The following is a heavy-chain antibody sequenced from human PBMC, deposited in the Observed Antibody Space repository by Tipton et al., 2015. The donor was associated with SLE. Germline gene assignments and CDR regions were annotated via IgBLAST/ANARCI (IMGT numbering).Heavy chain of an antibody. CDR2: IHSPGRT. CDR1: GGSISNYY. J-gene: IGHJ6*02. Sequence: TLSLTCTVSGGSISNYYWSWIRQSPGKGLEWIGYIHSPGRTNYNPSLKSRVSMSLDTFNRFSLRLTSVTAADTATYYCARDELVVLSSARWSYYYGMDVWGQGTTVTVSS. D-gene: IGHD2-15*01. V-gene: IGHV4-59*01. CDR3: ARDELVVLSSARWSYYYGMDV.